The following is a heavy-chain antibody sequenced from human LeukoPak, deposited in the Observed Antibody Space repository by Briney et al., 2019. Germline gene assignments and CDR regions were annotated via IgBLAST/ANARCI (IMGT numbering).Heavy chain of an antibody. J-gene: IGHJ4*02. D-gene: IGHD5-12*01. Sequence: ASVKVSCKASGYTFTSNYMHWVRQAPGQGLEWMGIINPSGGSTSYAQKFQGRVTMTRDMSTSTVYMELSSLASEDTAVYYCARDRGSPRGFDYWGQGTLVTVSS. CDR2: INPSGGST. V-gene: IGHV1-46*01. CDR3: ARDRGSPRGFDY. CDR1: GYTFTSNY.